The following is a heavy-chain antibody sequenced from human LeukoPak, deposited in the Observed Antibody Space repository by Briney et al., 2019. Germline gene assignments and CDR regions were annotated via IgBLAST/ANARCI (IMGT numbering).Heavy chain of an antibody. J-gene: IGHJ6*02. D-gene: IGHD3-16*01. CDR1: GFTFSSYS. CDR3: ARDWGYYYYYGMDV. CDR2: ISSSSSYI. V-gene: IGHV3-21*01. Sequence: PGGSLRLSCAASGFTFSSYSMNWVRQAPGKGLEWVSSISSSSSYIYYADSVKGRFTISRDNAKNSLYLQMNSLRAEDTAVYYCARDWGYYYYYGMDVWGQGTTDTVSS.